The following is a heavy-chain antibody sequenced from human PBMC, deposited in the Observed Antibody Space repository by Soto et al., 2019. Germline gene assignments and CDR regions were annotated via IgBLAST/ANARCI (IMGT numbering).Heavy chain of an antibody. V-gene: IGHV4-34*01. J-gene: IGHJ6*01. D-gene: IGHD3-10*01. Sequence: SQTLSVSCAFYGRSFSGYYWSWIRHPAGNGLESTGEINHSGSTNYNPSLKSRVTISVDTSKHEFSLKLSSVTAAETAVYYCARSRRVWTNSGSYYGYYYYGMDVWGQGTTVTVSS. CDR3: ARSRRVWTNSGSYYGYYYYGMDV. CDR2: INHSGST. CDR1: GRSFSGYY.